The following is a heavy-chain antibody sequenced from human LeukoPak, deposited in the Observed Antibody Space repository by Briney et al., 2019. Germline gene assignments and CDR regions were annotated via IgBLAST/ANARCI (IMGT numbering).Heavy chain of an antibody. D-gene: IGHD2-2*01. Sequence: GGSLRLSCAASGFTFSSYGMHWVRQAPGKGLEWVAFIRYDGSNKYYADSVKGRFTISRDNSKNTLYLQMNSLRAEDTAVYYCAKDLFFEGVVVPLVVFDYWGQGTLITVSS. V-gene: IGHV3-30*02. CDR1: GFTFSSYG. CDR2: IRYDGSNK. J-gene: IGHJ4*02. CDR3: AKDLFFEGVVVPLVVFDY.